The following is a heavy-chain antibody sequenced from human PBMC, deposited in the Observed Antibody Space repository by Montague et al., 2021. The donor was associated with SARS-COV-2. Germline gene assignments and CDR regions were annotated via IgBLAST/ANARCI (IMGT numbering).Heavy chain of an antibody. J-gene: IGHJ5*02. Sequence: SETLSLTCTVSGDSITTYYWSWIRQHPGKGLEWIGYIYYTAGAKYNPSLRSRVTISLDTSKNQFSLNLRSVTAADTAVYFCARYLVRGGFDPWGQGTLVTVSS. V-gene: IGHV4-59*01. CDR1: GDSITTYY. D-gene: IGHD3-10*01. CDR3: ARYLVRGGFDP. CDR2: IYYTAGA.